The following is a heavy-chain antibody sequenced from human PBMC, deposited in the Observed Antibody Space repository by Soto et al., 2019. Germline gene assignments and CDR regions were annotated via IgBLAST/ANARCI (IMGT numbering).Heavy chain of an antibody. CDR2: ISGSGDRT. D-gene: IGHD2-15*01. Sequence: EVQLLESGGGLVQPGGSLRLSCAASGFTFSKYGMTWVRQAPGKGLEWVSVISGSGDRTYYADSVKGRFTISRDNYKNTLHLQMNSLRAEDTALYSCAKSNTESCYSPADYWGQGTLVTVSS. CDR1: GFTFSKYG. CDR3: AKSNTESCYSPADY. J-gene: IGHJ4*02. V-gene: IGHV3-23*01.